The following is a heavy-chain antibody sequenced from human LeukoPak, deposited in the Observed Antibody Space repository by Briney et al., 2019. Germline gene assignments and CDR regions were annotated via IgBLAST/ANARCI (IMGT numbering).Heavy chain of an antibody. CDR2: ISGSGGST. V-gene: IGHV3-23*01. CDR1: GFTFSSYA. CDR3: ALSIAAAGDAFDI. J-gene: IGHJ3*02. D-gene: IGHD6-13*01. Sequence: GGSLRLSCAASGFTFSSYAMSWVRQAPGKGLEWVSAISGSGGSTYYADSVKGRFTISRDNSKNTLYLQMDSLRAEDTAVYYCALSIAAAGDAFDIWGQGTMVTVSS.